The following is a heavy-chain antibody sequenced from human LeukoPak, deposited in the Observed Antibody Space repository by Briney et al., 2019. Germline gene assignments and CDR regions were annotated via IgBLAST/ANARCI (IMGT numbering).Heavy chain of an antibody. Sequence: ASVKVSCKASGYTFTSYGISWVRQDPGQGLEWMGWISAYNGNTNYAQKLQGRATMTTDTSTSTAYMELRSLRSDDTAVYYCARDQIQDSSSWYARFDPWGQGTLVTVSS. CDR2: ISAYNGNT. CDR1: GYTFTSYG. J-gene: IGHJ5*02. V-gene: IGHV1-18*01. D-gene: IGHD6-13*01. CDR3: ARDQIQDSSSWYARFDP.